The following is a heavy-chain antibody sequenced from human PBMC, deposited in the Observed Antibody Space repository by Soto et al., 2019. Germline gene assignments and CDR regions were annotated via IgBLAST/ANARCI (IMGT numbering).Heavy chain of an antibody. CDR2: VYYSGST. CDR1: GGSIRSGDYY. J-gene: IGHJ5*02. CDR3: ARASGIHLWSLGWCDP. D-gene: IGHD5-18*01. Sequence: QVQLQESGPGLVKPSQTLSLTCTVSGGSIRSGDYYWSWIRQHPGKGLGWIGYVYYSGSTHYNPSHKSRITIPVDPSKTQFPLKLNSVTAADTAVYYCARASGIHLWSLGWCDPWGQGTLVTVSS. V-gene: IGHV4-31*03.